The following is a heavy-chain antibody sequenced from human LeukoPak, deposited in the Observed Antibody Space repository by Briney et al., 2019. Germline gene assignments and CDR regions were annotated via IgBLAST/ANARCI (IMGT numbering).Heavy chain of an antibody. CDR3: AKGTYSYGYEPFDY. CDR1: GFSFSSYW. J-gene: IGHJ4*02. V-gene: IGHV3-9*01. CDR2: ISWNSGSI. Sequence: GGSLRLSCTASGFSFSSYWMHWVRQAPGKGLEWVSRISWNSGSIVYGDSVKGRFTISRDNAKNSLYLQMNSLRVEDTALYYCAKGTYSYGYEPFDYWGQGTLVTVSS. D-gene: IGHD5-18*01.